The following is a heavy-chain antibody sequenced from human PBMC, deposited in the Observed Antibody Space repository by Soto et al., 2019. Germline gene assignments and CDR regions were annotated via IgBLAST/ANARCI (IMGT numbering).Heavy chain of an antibody. CDR2: IKQDGSEK. V-gene: IGHV3-7*03. CDR1: GFTFSSYW. CDR3: ARDNGGKVIFDY. J-gene: IGHJ4*02. Sequence: GESLKISCAASGFTFSSYWMSWVRQAPGKGLEWVANIKQDGSEKYYVDSVKGRFTITRNNAKNSLYLQMNSLRAEDTAVYYCARDNGGKVIFDYWGQGTLVTVSS. D-gene: IGHD2-8*01.